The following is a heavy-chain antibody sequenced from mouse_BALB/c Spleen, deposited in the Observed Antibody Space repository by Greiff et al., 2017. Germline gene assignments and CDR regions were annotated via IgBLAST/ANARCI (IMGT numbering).Heavy chain of an antibody. D-gene: IGHD5-1*01. CDR2: INSNGGST. Sequence: EVQVVESGGGLVQPGGSLKLSCASSGFTFSSYGMSWVRQTPDKRLELVATINSNGGSTYYPDSVKGRFTISRDNAKNTLYLQMSSLKSEDTAMYYCARQVLYYYAMDYWGQGTSVTVSS. V-gene: IGHV5-6-3*01. CDR1: GFTFSSYG. CDR3: ARQVLYYYAMDY. J-gene: IGHJ4*01.